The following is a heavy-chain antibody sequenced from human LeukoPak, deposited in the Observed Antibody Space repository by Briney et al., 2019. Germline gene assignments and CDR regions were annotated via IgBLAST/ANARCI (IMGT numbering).Heavy chain of an antibody. Sequence: ASEKVSCKASGYTFTGYYMHWVQQAPGQGLEWMGWINPNSGGTNYAQKFQGRVTMTRDTSISTAYMELSRLRSDDTAVYYCARFLIRRLAVAGLFDYWGQGTLVTVSS. D-gene: IGHD6-19*01. V-gene: IGHV1-2*02. CDR3: ARFLIRRLAVAGLFDY. CDR1: GYTFTGYY. J-gene: IGHJ4*02. CDR2: INPNSGGT.